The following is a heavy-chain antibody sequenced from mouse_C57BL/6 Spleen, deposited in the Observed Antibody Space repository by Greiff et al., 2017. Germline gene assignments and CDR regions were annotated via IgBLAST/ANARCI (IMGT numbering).Heavy chain of an antibody. Sequence: QVHVKQPGAELVKPGASVKMSCKASGYTFTSYWITWVKQSPGQGLEWIGDIYPGSGSTNYNEKFKSRATLTVDTSSSTAYMQLSSLTSEDSAVYYCARGVYYGDDWGQGTLVTVSA. CDR2: IYPGSGST. CDR3: ARGVYYGDD. D-gene: IGHD2-13*01. V-gene: IGHV1-55*01. J-gene: IGHJ3*01. CDR1: GYTFTSYW.